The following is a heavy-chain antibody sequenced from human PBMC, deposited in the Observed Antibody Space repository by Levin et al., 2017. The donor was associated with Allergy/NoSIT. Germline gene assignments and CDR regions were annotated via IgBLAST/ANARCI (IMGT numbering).Heavy chain of an antibody. Sequence: GGSLRLSCAASGFTFNNYAMSWVRQAPGKGLEWVSAIINSGVGTYYADSVKGRFTISRDNSKNTMYLQMNSLRAEDTAVYFCAIDAIRCSDQPYYFDYWGQGHLVTASS. CDR2: IINSGVGT. CDR3: AIDAIRCSDQPYYFDY. CDR1: GFTFNNYA. D-gene: IGHD6-19*01. J-gene: IGHJ4*02. V-gene: IGHV3-23*01.